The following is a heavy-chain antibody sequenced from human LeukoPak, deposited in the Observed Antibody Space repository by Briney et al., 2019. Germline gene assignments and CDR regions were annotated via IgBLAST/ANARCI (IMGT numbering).Heavy chain of an antibody. V-gene: IGHV3-7*04. CDR1: GFTLSAYW. J-gene: IGHJ4*02. CDR2: IKQDGSEK. D-gene: IGHD2-2*01. Sequence: GGSLRFSCAASGFTLSAYWMSWVRQAPGKGLEWVANIKQDGSEKFYVDSVEGRFTISRDNAKNSLYLQMNNLRAEDTAVYYCARGPLTYCSTTSCQFDQWGQGTLVTVSS. CDR3: ARGPLTYCSTTSCQFDQ.